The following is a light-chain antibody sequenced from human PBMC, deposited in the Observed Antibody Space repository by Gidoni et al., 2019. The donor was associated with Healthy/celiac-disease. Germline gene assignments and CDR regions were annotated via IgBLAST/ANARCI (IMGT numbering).Light chain of an antibody. CDR1: QSVSSSY. Sequence: VLTQSPGTLSLSPGERATLSCRASQSVSSSYLAWYQQKPGQAPRLLIYGASSRATGIPDRFSGSGSGTDFTLTISRLEPEDFAVYYCQQYGSSLPWTFGQGTKVEIK. CDR2: GAS. CDR3: QQYGSSLPWT. J-gene: IGKJ1*01. V-gene: IGKV3-20*01.